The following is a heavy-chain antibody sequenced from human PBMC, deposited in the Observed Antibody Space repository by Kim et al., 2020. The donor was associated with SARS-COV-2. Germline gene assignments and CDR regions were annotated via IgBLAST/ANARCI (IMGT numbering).Heavy chain of an antibody. V-gene: IGHV1-69*13. CDR2: IIPIFGTA. Sequence: SVKVSCKASGGTFSSYAISWVRQAPGQGLEWMGGIIPIFGTANYAQKFQGRVTITADESTSTAYMELSSLRSEDTAVYYCASFRSSSGPYYYYYGMDVWGQGTTVTVSS. J-gene: IGHJ6*02. CDR3: ASFRSSSGPYYYYYGMDV. D-gene: IGHD6-13*01. CDR1: GGTFSSYA.